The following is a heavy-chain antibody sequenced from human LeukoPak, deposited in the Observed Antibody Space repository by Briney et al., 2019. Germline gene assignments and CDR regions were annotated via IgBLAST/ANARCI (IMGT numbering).Heavy chain of an antibody. D-gene: IGHD3-16*01. Sequence: VIVSCTPSGGTFSRYAIRCVRQAPRQRLEWSGRIMPIFGTANYAQKFQSRVTITADKSTSTAYMELSSLRSEDTAGYYCARDRFGGEQNWGQGTLVTVSS. J-gene: IGHJ4*02. V-gene: IGHV1-69*06. CDR3: ARDRFGGEQN. CDR1: GGTFSRYA. CDR2: IMPIFGTA.